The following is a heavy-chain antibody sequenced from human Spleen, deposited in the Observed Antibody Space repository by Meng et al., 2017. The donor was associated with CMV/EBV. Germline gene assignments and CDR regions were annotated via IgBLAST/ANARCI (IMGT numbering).Heavy chain of an antibody. J-gene: IGHJ5*02. CDR1: GGSVTSHS. D-gene: IGHD3-10*01. CDR2: IDHRGRT. Sequence: GSLRLSCHVSGGSVTSHSWTLIRQPPGKGLEWVGEIDHRGRTKYSPSLKSRVTISVDISKNQFSLRLNSVAAADTAVYYCARGISSLKRPQLAPEPLWSGSSNWFDPWGQGTLVTVSS. CDR3: ARGISSLKRPQLAPEPLWSGSSNWFDP. V-gene: IGHV4-34*01.